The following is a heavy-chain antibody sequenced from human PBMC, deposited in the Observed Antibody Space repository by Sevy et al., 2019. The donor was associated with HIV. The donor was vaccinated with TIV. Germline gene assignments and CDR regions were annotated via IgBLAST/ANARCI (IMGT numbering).Heavy chain of an antibody. CDR2: INSDGSST. CDR3: ASDGGDYDYIWGSYRYFDY. D-gene: IGHD3-16*02. J-gene: IGHJ4*02. V-gene: IGHV3-74*01. CDR1: GFTFSSYW. Sequence: GGSLRLSCAASGFTFSSYWMHWVRQAPGKGLVWVSRINSDGSSTSYADSVKGRFTISRDNAKNTLYLQMNSLRAEDTAVYYCASDGGDYDYIWGSYRYFDYWGQGTLVTVSS.